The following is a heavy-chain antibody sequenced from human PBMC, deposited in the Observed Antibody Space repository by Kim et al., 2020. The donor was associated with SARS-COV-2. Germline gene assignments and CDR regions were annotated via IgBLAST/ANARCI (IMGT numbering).Heavy chain of an antibody. CDR2: ISAYNGNT. V-gene: IGHV1-18*01. CDR1: GYTFTSYG. D-gene: IGHD3-9*01. Sequence: ASVKVSCKASGYTFTSYGISWVRQAPGQGLEWMGWISAYNGNTNYAQKLQGRVTMTTDTSTSTAYMELRSLRSDDTAVYYCARESNYDILTGYRNWFDPWGQGTLVTVSS. CDR3: ARESNYDILTGYRNWFDP. J-gene: IGHJ5*02.